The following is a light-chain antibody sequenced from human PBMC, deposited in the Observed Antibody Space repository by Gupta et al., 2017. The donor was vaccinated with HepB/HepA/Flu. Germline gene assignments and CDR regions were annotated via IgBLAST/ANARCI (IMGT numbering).Light chain of an antibody. Sequence: QLPQSPSSLSAAIGDRVTMTCRASQSISNNLSWYQQKSGKDPKLLIYGASTLQSGVPSRFSGSGSGTEFILTISSLQPDDSFTEYWIQRSGTDTFGHGTKVD. J-gene: IGKJ3*01. CDR2: GAS. V-gene: IGKV1-39*01. CDR1: QSISNN. CDR3: IQRSGTDT.